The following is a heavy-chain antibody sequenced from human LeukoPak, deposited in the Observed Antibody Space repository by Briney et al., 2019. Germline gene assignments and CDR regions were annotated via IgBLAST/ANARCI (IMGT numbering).Heavy chain of an antibody. CDR2: INRSGST. V-gene: IGHV4-34*01. CDR3: ARVVVWFDP. CDR1: GGSFSGYY. D-gene: IGHD6-6*01. Sequence: SETLSLTCAVYGGSFSGYYWSWIRQPPGKGLEWIGEINRSGSTNYNPSLKSRVTISVDTSKNQFSLKLSSVTAADTAVYYCARVVVWFDPWGQGTLVTVSS. J-gene: IGHJ5*02.